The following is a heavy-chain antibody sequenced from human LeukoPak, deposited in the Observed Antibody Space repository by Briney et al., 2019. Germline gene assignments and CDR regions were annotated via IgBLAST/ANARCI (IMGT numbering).Heavy chain of an antibody. CDR1: GFTFSTYT. D-gene: IGHD2-15*01. CDR3: ARERSPKCSGGSCYLDC. J-gene: IGHJ4*02. CDR2: ISSSSTYI. Sequence: PGGSLRLSCAASGFTFSTYTLSWVRQAPGKGLEWVSSISSSSTYIYYADSVKGRFTISRDNAKSSPYLQMNSLRAEDTAVYYCARERSPKCSGGSCYLDCWGQGTLVTVSS. V-gene: IGHV3-21*01.